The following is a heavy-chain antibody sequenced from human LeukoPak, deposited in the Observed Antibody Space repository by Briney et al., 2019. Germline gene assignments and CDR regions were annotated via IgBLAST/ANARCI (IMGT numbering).Heavy chain of an antibody. Sequence: PGRSLRLSCAASGFTFSNYGMHWVRQAPGKGLEWVAVISYDGSNKYYADSVKGRFTISRDNSKNTLYLQMDSLRAEDTAVYYCAKDPFDYWGQGTLVTVSS. CDR2: ISYDGSNK. CDR3: AKDPFDY. J-gene: IGHJ4*02. V-gene: IGHV3-30*18. CDR1: GFTFSNYG.